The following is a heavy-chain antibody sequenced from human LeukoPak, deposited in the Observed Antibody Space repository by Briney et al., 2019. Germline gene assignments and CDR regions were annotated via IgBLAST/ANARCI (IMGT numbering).Heavy chain of an antibody. V-gene: IGHV3-73*01. J-gene: IGHJ4*02. Sequence: PGGSLRLSCAASGFTVSSNYMSWVRQAPGKGLEWVGRIRSTANGYATAYAASVKGRFTISRDDSKNTAYLQMDSLKTEDTAVYYCTGNYYGSGSYADFDYWGQGTPVTVSS. D-gene: IGHD3-10*01. CDR1: GFTVSSNY. CDR3: TGNYYGSGSYADFDY. CDR2: IRSTANGYAT.